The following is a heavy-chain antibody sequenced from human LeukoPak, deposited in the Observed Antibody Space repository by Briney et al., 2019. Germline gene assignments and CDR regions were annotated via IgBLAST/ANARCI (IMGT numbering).Heavy chain of an antibody. V-gene: IGHV3-49*04. J-gene: IGHJ4*02. D-gene: IGHD6-19*01. CDR2: IRSEAYGGTA. Sequence: QPGRSLRLSCAASGFTLGDYVMSWVRQAPGKGLEWVGFIRSEAYGGTAEYAASMKGGFSISRDDSKNIAYLQMHSLQTEDTAVYYCTKKGLPGYSSGWYYFDYWGQGTLVTVSS. CDR3: TKKGLPGYSSGWYYFDY. CDR1: GFTLGDYV.